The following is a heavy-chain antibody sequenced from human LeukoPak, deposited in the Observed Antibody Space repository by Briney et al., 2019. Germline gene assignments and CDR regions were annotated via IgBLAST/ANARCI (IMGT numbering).Heavy chain of an antibody. CDR3: ARVPKSGYSYGYDY. CDR2: ISSSSSTI. J-gene: IGHJ4*02. CDR1: GFTFSSYS. D-gene: IGHD5-18*01. V-gene: IGHV3-48*04. Sequence: GGSLRLSCAASGFTFSSYSMNWVRQAPGKGLEWVSYISSSSSTIYYADSVKGRFTISKDNANNLLYLQLNSLRAEDTAVYYCARVPKSGYSYGYDYWGQGTLVTVSS.